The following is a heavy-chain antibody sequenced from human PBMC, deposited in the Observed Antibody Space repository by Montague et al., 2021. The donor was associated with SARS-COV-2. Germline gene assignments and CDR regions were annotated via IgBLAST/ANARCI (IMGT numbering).Heavy chain of an antibody. V-gene: IGHV4-39*07. CDR1: GDSVRTYSYY. Sequence: SETLSLTCTVSGDSVRTYSYYWGWIRQPPGKGLEWIGSIYYGGSTTYNPSLKSRVTISVDTSRNQFSLKLSSATAADTAVYYCARDMRMLADVVGVVDDVDDGMDIWGQGTTVTVSS. CDR3: ARDMRMLADVVGVVDDVDDGMDI. D-gene: IGHD2-15*01. CDR2: IYYGGST. J-gene: IGHJ3*02.